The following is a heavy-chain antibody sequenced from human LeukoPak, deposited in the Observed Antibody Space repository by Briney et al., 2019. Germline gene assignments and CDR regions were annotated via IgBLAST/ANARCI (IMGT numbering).Heavy chain of an antibody. J-gene: IGHJ4*02. CDR1: GYTFTGYY. CDR3: ARGDGGDYGDFIY. CDR2: INPNSGGT. V-gene: IGHV1-2*02. Sequence: GASVKVSCKASGYTFTGYYMHWVRQAPGQGLEWMGWINPNSGGTNYAQKFQGRVTMTRDTSISTAYMELSRLRSDDTAVYYCARGDGGDYGDFIYWGQGTLVTVSS. D-gene: IGHD4-17*01.